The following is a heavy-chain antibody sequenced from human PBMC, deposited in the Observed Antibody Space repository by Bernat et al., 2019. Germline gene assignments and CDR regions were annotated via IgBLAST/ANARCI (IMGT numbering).Heavy chain of an antibody. CDR2: MRSKTYGGTT. D-gene: IGHD6-13*01. V-gene: IGHV3-49*04. CDR1: GFTFGDYA. Sequence: EVQLVVSGGGLVQPGRSLRLSCTASGFTFGDYAMSWVRQAPGEGLEWVGFMRSKTYGGTTEYAASVKGRFTISRDDSKSIAYLQMDSLKTEDTAVYYCARERIASAGVIDFWGQGTLVTVSS. J-gene: IGHJ4*02. CDR3: ARERIASAGVIDF.